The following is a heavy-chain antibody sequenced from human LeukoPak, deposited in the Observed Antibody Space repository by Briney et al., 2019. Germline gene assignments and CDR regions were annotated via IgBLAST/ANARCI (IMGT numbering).Heavy chain of an antibody. D-gene: IGHD5-12*01. CDR2: INWNGGST. CDR1: GFTFDDYG. Sequence: GGSLRLSCAASGFTFDDYGISWVRPAPGKGLEWVSGINWNGGSTDYADSVKGRFTISRDNSKNTMYLQMNRLRAEDTAVYYCARGPSGYHNTGGQGTLVTVSS. CDR3: ARGPSGYHNT. V-gene: IGHV3-20*04. J-gene: IGHJ4*02.